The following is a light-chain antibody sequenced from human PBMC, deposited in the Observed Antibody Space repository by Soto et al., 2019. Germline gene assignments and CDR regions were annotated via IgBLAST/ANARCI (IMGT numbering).Light chain of an antibody. CDR1: QDSTLY. CDR2: DVS. CDR3: QQYDSRPST. J-gene: IGKJ2*01. V-gene: IGKV1-33*01. Sequence: IHMTQSPSYLSTSVGSTVPITSQASQDSTLYLNWYQHKAGKAPNLLIHDVSTLETGVPARFSGRGSGTIFTLTIISLQPEDVAAYYCQQYDSRPSTFGHGTKVDIK.